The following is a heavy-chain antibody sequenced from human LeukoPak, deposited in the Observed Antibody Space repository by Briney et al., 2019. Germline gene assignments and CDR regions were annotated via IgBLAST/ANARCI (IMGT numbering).Heavy chain of an antibody. CDR3: ARGAGDYYGSGSYYEIILDY. D-gene: IGHD3-10*01. CDR1: GGSISSSSYY. J-gene: IGHJ4*02. Sequence: SETLSLTCTVSGGSISSSSYYWGWIRQPPGKGLEWIGYIYYSGSTNYNPSLKSRVTISVDTSKNQFSLKLSSVTAADTAVYYCARGAGDYYGSGSYYEIILDYWGQGTLVTVSS. V-gene: IGHV4-61*05. CDR2: IYYSGST.